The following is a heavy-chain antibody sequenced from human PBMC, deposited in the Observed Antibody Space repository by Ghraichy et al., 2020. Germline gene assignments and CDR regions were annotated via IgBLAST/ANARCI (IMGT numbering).Heavy chain of an antibody. CDR3: ARGCSTSCSDFDY. D-gene: IGHD2-2*01. V-gene: IGHV4-34*01. Sequence: SETLSLTCAVYGGSFSGYYWSWIRQPPGKGLEWIGEINHSGSTNYNPSLNSRVTISVDTSKNQFSLKLSSVTAADTAVYYCARGCSTSCSDFDYWGQGTLVTVSS. CDR2: INHSGST. CDR1: GGSFSGYY. J-gene: IGHJ4*02.